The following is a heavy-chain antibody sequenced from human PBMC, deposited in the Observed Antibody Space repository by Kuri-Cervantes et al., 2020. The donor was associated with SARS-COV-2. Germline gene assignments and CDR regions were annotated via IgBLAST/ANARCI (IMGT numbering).Heavy chain of an antibody. D-gene: IGHD3/OR15-3a*01. V-gene: IGHV4-59*01. Sequence: SETLSLTCTVSGDSITNYYLTWIRQPPGKGLEWIGYVSYNGATAYNPSPKSRVTMSLDTSKNQFSLRLSSVTAADTAVYYCSGRVDFSSVDYWGQGTLVTVSS. CDR3: SGRVDFSSVDY. J-gene: IGHJ4*02. CDR1: GDSITNYY. CDR2: VSYNGAT.